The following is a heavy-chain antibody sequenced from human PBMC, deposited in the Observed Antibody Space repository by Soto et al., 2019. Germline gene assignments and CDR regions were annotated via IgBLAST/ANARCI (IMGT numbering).Heavy chain of an antibody. J-gene: IGHJ5*02. D-gene: IGHD2-2*01. CDR2: IYYSGST. V-gene: IGHV4-59*01. Sequence: TLSLTCTVSGGSISSYYWIWIRQPPGKGLEWIGYIYYSGSTNYNPSLKSRATLSLDTSKNQFSLKLSSVTAADTAVYYCARQGPASILNTWFDPWGQGTLVTVSS. CDR3: ARQGPASILNTWFDP. CDR1: GGSISSYY.